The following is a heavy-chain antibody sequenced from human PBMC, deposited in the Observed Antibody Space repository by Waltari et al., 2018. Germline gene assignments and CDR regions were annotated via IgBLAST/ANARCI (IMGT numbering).Heavy chain of an antibody. CDR3: AGDRESR. CDR2: INPDRSSI. CDR1: FPFSANW. V-gene: IGHV3-7*01. Sequence: EVQLVESGGDLVQPGGSLRLSGSAFPFSANWMSWVRQAPGKGLEWVAIINPDRSSIYYLDSVKGRFTISRDNAKKSLYLQMNSLRVEDTAVYYCAGDRESRWGQGTTVTVSS. J-gene: IGHJ6*02.